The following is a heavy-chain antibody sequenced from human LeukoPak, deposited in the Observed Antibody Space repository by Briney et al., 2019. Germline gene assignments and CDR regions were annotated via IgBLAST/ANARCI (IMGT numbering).Heavy chain of an antibody. CDR1: GFTFSSYS. CDR2: ISSSSSYM. V-gene: IGHV3-21*01. J-gene: IGHJ4*02. CDR3: ARVGPLNYYGSGSSDG. Sequence: GGSLRLSCAASGFTFSSYSMNWVRQAPGKGLEWVSSISSSSSYMYYADSVKGRFTISRDNAKNSLYLQMNSLRAEDTAVYYCARVGPLNYYGSGSSDGGGQGTLVTVSS. D-gene: IGHD3-10*01.